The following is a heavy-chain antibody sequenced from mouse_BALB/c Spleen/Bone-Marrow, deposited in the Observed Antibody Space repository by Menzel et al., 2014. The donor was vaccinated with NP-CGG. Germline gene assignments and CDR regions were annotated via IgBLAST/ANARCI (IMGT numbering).Heavy chain of an antibody. Sequence: VQLQQSGPGLVAPSQSLSITCTVSGFSLTGYGASWVRQPPGKGLEWLGMIWGDGSTDYNSALKSRLSINKDNSKSQVFLKMNSLQTDDTARYYCARDSFLITRALDYWGQGTSVTVSS. CDR3: ARDSFLITRALDY. CDR1: GFSLTGYG. CDR2: IWGDGST. J-gene: IGHJ4*01. V-gene: IGHV2-6-7*01. D-gene: IGHD2-4*01.